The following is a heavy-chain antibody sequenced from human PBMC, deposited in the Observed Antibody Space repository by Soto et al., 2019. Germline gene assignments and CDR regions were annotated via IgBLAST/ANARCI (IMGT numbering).Heavy chain of an antibody. CDR1: GFTFSSYW. V-gene: IGHV3-74*01. Sequence: GGSLRLSCAASGFTFSSYWMHWVRQSPGKGLVWVSRINSDGSSTSYADSVKGRFTISRDNAKNTLYLQMNSLRAEDTAVYYCARDWSTYYYGMDVWGQGTTVTVSS. J-gene: IGHJ6*02. CDR3: ARDWSTYYYGMDV. CDR2: INSDGSST. D-gene: IGHD4-17*01.